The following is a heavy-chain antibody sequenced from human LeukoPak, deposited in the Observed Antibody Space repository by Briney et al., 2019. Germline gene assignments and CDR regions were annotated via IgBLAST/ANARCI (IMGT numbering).Heavy chain of an antibody. J-gene: IGHJ4*02. CDR2: INHSGST. Sequence: PSETLSLTCGVSGGSFSGYYWNWIRQPPGKGLEWIGEINHSGSTNYNPSLKSRVTISVDTSQKQFSLRLSSVTAADTAVYYCARLLGSGSSDYWGQGILVTVSS. CDR1: GGSFSGYY. CDR3: ARLLGSGSSDY. V-gene: IGHV4-34*01. D-gene: IGHD3-10*01.